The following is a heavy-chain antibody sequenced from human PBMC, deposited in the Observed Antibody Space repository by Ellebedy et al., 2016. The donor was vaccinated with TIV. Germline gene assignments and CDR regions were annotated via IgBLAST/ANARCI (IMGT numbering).Heavy chain of an antibody. CDR3: ARDPMKDSSVEGPPTEYYYYGMDV. CDR2: INPSGCGT. D-gene: IGHD3-22*01. J-gene: IGHJ6*02. V-gene: IGHV1-46*01. CDR1: GYTLTSYY. Sequence: AASVKVSCKASGYTLTSYYTHWVRQAPGQGLEWMDIINPSGCGTSYAQKFQGRVTMTRDTSTGTVYMELSSLRSEDTAVYYCARDPMKDSSVEGPPTEYYYYGMDVWGQGTTVTVSS.